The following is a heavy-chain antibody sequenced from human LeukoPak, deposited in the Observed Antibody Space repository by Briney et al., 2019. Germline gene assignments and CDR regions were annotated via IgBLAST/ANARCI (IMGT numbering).Heavy chain of an antibody. CDR3: ARDPWEDYGSGSYYMT. V-gene: IGHV1-69*01. Sequence: GASVKVSCKASGGTFSSYAISWVRQAPGQGLEWMGGIIPIFGTANYAQKFQGRVTITADESTSTAYMELSSLRSEDTAVYYCARDPWEDYGSGSYYMTWGQGTLVTVSS. CDR1: GGTFSSYA. D-gene: IGHD3-10*01. J-gene: IGHJ5*02. CDR2: IIPIFGTA.